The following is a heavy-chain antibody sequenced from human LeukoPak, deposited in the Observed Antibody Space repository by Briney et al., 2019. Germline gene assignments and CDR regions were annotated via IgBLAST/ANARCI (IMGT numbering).Heavy chain of an antibody. V-gene: IGHV3-23*01. CDR1: GFTFSNYA. CDR2: ITGSGGNT. CDR3: AKWGDYDVLTGYYVSDY. J-gene: IGHJ4*02. D-gene: IGHD3-9*01. Sequence: GGSLRLSCAASGFTFSNYAMRWVRQAPGKGLEWVSAITGSGGNTYYADSVKGRFTISRDNSKNTVFPQMNSLRAEDTAVYYCAKWGDYDVLTGYYVSDYWGQGTLVTVSS.